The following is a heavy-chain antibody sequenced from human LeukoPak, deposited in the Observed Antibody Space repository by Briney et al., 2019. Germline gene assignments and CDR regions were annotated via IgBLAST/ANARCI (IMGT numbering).Heavy chain of an antibody. V-gene: IGHV4-31*03. CDR2: IYYSGST. CDR3: ARVPVRGFDYVWGSYRPHSDAFDI. J-gene: IGHJ3*02. CDR1: GGSISSGGYY. D-gene: IGHD3-16*02. Sequence: PSQTLSLTCTVSGGSISSGGYYWSWIRQHPGKGLEWIGYIYYSGSTNYNPSLKSRVTISVDTSKNQFSLKLSSVTAADTAVYYCARVPVRGFDYVWGSYRPHSDAFDIWGQGTMVTVSS.